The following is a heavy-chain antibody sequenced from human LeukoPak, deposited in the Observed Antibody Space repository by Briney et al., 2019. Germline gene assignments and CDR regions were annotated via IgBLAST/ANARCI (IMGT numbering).Heavy chain of an antibody. CDR1: GFTFSRYN. J-gene: IGHJ4*02. V-gene: IGHV3-23*01. D-gene: IGHD4-11*01. CDR3: VNTSRRDSNIDSPCDY. Sequence: GGSLRLTCAASGFTFSRYNMRWMGQAPGKGLEWVSAVRGSGSATYYADSVEGRFTISRDNSKRMLYLQMTSLHVQDTLISYRVNTSRRDSNIDSPCDYWGRGTLVTVSS. CDR2: VRGSGSAT.